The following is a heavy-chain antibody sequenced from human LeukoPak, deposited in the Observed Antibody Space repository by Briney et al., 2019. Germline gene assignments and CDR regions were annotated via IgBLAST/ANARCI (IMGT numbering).Heavy chain of an antibody. J-gene: IGHJ4*02. CDR3: ARGGWYSDY. V-gene: IGHV4-59*01. Sequence: SETLSLTCTVSGGSISSYYWSWIRQPPGKGLEWIGYIYNSGSTKYNPSRKSRVTMSMDTSKNEFSLKLSSVTAADTAVYYCARGGWYSDYWGQGTLVTVSS. CDR2: IYNSGST. D-gene: IGHD6-19*01. CDR1: GGSISSYY.